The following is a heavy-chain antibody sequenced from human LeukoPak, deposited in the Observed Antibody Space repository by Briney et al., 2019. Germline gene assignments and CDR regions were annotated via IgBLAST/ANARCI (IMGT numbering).Heavy chain of an antibody. Sequence: ASVKVSCKASGYTFTSYYMHWVRQAPGQGLEWMGFINPSGGSTSYAQQFQGRVTMTRDTSTSTVYMELTSLRSEDTAMYYCTRNADPGLDYWGQGTLVTVSS. CDR3: TRNADPGLDY. CDR2: INPSGGST. D-gene: IGHD2-8*01. V-gene: IGHV1-46*03. CDR1: GYTFTSYY. J-gene: IGHJ4*02.